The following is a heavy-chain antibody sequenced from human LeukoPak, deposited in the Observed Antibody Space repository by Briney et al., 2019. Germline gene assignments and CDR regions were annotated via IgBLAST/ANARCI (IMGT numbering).Heavy chain of an antibody. J-gene: IGHJ4*02. CDR2: ISYDGSNK. Sequence: GGSLRLSCAASGLTFSSYGMHWVRQAPGKGLEWVAVISYDGSNKYYADSVKGRFTISRDNSKNTLYLHMNSLRAEDTAVYYCAKDLGGVLDYWGQGTLVTVSS. D-gene: IGHD3-16*01. CDR3: AKDLGGVLDY. CDR1: GLTFSSYG. V-gene: IGHV3-30*18.